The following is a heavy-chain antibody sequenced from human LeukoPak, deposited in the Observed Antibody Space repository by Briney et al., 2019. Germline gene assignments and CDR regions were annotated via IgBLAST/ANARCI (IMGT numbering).Heavy chain of an antibody. CDR3: ARDSSTIIDY. J-gene: IGHJ4*02. CDR1: GFTFSTYS. V-gene: IGHV3-21*01. CDR2: ISRSRSYI. Sequence: PGGSLRLSCAASGFTFSTYSMNWVRQAPGKGLEWVSSISRSRSYIYYTDSVKGRFTISRDNAKNSLYLQMNSLRAEDTAVYYCARDSSTIIDYWGQGTLVTVSS. D-gene: IGHD2-2*01.